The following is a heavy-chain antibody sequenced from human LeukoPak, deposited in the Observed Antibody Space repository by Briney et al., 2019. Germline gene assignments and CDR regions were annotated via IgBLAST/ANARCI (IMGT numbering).Heavy chain of an antibody. CDR2: INHSGST. Sequence: SETLSLTCAVYGGSFSGYYWSLIRQPPGKGLEWIGEINHSGSTNYNPSLKSRVTISVDTSKNQFSLKLSSVTAADTAVYYCARGQTYLDYWGQGTLVTVSS. CDR3: ARGQTYLDY. V-gene: IGHV4-34*01. D-gene: IGHD3-10*01. J-gene: IGHJ4*02. CDR1: GGSFSGYY.